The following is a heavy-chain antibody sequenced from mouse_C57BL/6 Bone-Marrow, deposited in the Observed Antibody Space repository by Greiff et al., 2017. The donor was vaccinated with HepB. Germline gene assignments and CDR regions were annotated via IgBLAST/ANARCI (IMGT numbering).Heavy chain of an antibody. CDR3: ARVYYYGSRGYWYFDF. CDR1: GFSLSTFGMG. CDR2: IWWDDDK. V-gene: IGHV8-8*01. J-gene: IGHJ1*03. Sequence: QVTLKVSGPGILQPSQTLSLTCSFSGFSLSTFGMGVGWIRPPSGKGLEWLAHIWWDDDKYYNPALKSRLTISKDTSKNQVFLQIANVDTADTATYYCARVYYYGSRGYWYFDFWGTGTAVTVSA. D-gene: IGHD1-1*01.